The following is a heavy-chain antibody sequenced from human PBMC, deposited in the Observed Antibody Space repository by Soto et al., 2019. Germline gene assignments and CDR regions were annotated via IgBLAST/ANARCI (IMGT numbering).Heavy chain of an antibody. Sequence: HLQLQESGPGLVKPSETLSLTCTVSGGSISSSTYYWGWIRQPPGKGLEWIANIYYSGSTYYNPSLQSRVTISVDTSKNQFSLKLNSVTAADTAVYYCARANSGYDKWFDPWGQGTLVTVSS. CDR1: GGSISSSTYY. V-gene: IGHV4-39*01. CDR2: IYYSGST. J-gene: IGHJ5*02. D-gene: IGHD5-12*01. CDR3: ARANSGYDKWFDP.